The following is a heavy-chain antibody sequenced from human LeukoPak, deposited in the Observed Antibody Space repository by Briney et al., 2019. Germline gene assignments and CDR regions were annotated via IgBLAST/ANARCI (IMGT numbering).Heavy chain of an antibody. CDR3: ASHYYGSGKFEN. CDR1: GFTFSSYA. J-gene: IGHJ4*02. D-gene: IGHD3-10*01. V-gene: IGHV3-23*01. Sequence: PGGSLRLSCAASGFTFSSYAMSWVRQAPGKGLEWVSAISGSGGSTYYADSVKDRFTISRDNAKNSLYLQMNSLRAEDTAVYYCASHYYGSGKFENWGQGTLVTVSS. CDR2: ISGSGGST.